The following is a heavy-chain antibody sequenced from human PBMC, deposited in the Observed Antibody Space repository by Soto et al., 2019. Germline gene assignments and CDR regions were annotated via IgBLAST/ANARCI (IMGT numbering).Heavy chain of an antibody. CDR1: GGTFSSYA. CDR3: ARDGRAAAGGYYYYYYGMDV. Sequence: SVKVSCKASGGTFSSYAISWVRQAPGQGLEWMGGIIPIFGTANYAQKFQGRVTITADESTSTAYMELSSLRSEDTAVYYCARDGRAAAGGYYYYYYGMDVWGQGTTVTV. D-gene: IGHD6-13*01. J-gene: IGHJ6*02. CDR2: IIPIFGTA. V-gene: IGHV1-69*13.